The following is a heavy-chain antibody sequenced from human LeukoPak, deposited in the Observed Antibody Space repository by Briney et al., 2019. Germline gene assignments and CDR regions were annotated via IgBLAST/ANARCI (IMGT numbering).Heavy chain of an antibody. CDR1: GFTVSSDY. Sequence: GGSLRLSCAASGFTVSSDYMCWVRQAPGKGLEWVSVIYSGGTTYYADSVKGRFTISRDNSKNTLYFQMNSLRAEDTAVYYCARGLYGSGTYGGFDYWGQGTLVTVSS. D-gene: IGHD3-10*01. V-gene: IGHV3-53*01. CDR2: IYSGGTT. J-gene: IGHJ4*02. CDR3: ARGLYGSGTYGGFDY.